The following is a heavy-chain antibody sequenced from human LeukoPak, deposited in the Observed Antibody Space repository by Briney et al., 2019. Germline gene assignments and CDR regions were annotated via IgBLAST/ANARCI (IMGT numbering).Heavy chain of an antibody. Sequence: PSETLSLTCTVSGGSISSYYWSWIRQPPGKGLEWIGYIYYSGSTNYNPSLKSRVTISVDTSKNQFFLKLSSVTAADTAVYYCARGEGGVLLWFGELSLGDYYYGMDVWGQGTTVTVSS. V-gene: IGHV4-59*01. CDR1: GGSISSYY. D-gene: IGHD3-10*01. CDR3: ARGEGGVLLWFGELSLGDYYYGMDV. CDR2: IYYSGST. J-gene: IGHJ6*02.